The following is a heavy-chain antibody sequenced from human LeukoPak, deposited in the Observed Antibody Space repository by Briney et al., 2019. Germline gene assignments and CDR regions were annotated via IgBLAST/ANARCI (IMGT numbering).Heavy chain of an antibody. CDR3: ASVVGGYSYGFGSDAFDI. J-gene: IGHJ3*02. CDR2: IYTSGST. D-gene: IGHD5-18*01. CDR1: GGSISSYY. Sequence: SETLSLTCTVSGGSISSYYWSWIRQPAGKGLEWIGRIYTSGSTNYNPSLKSRVTMSVDTSKNQFSLKLSSVTAADTAVYYCASVVGGYSYGFGSDAFDIWGQGTMVTVSS. V-gene: IGHV4-4*07.